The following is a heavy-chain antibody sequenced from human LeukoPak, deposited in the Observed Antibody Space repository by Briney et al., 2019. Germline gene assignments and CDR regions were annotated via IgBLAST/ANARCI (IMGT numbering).Heavy chain of an antibody. CDR1: GGSISGYY. V-gene: IGHV4-4*07. D-gene: IGHD6-19*01. CDR3: ARDGRAGSLFAY. Sequence: SETLPLTCTVSGGSISGYYWSWIRQPAGKGLEWIGRIYASGSTNYNPSLKSRVTISVDTSKNQFSLKLSSVTAADTAIYYCARDGRAGSLFAYWGQGTLVTVSS. CDR2: IYASGST. J-gene: IGHJ4*02.